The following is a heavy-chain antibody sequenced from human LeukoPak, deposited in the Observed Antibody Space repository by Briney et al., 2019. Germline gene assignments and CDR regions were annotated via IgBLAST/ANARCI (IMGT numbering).Heavy chain of an antibody. V-gene: IGHV4-39*07. CDR2: INHSGST. CDR3: ARVGSSWDTDDY. CDR1: GGSISSSSYY. Sequence: SETLSLTCTVSGGSISSSSYYWGWIRQPPGKGLEWIGEINHSGSTNYNSSLKSRVTMSIDTSKNQFSLKLTSVTAADTAVYYCARVGSSWDTDDYWGQGTLVTVSS. D-gene: IGHD6-13*01. J-gene: IGHJ4*02.